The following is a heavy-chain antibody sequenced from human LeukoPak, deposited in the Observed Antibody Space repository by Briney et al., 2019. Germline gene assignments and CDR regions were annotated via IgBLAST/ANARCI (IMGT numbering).Heavy chain of an antibody. CDR2: ISYDGSNK. Sequence: GGSLRLSCAASGFTFSSYGMHWVRQAPGKGLEWVAVISYDGSNKYYADSVKGRFTISRDNSKNTLYLQMNSLRAEDTAVYYCAKDQGQQLVPLDYWGQGTLVTVS. CDR3: AKDQGQQLVPLDY. D-gene: IGHD6-13*01. J-gene: IGHJ4*02. CDR1: GFTFSSYG. V-gene: IGHV3-30*18.